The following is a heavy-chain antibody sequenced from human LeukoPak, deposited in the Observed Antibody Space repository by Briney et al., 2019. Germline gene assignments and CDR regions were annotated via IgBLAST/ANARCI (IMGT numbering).Heavy chain of an antibody. CDR3: AEQGKAAAAWPVDY. CDR2: ISGSGGST. CDR1: GFTFSSYA. Sequence: GGSLRLSCAASGFTFSSYAMSWVRQAPGKGLEWVSAISGSGGSTYYADSVKGRFTISRDNSKNTLYLQMNSLRAEDTAVYYCAEQGKAAAAWPVDYWGQGTLVTVSS. D-gene: IGHD6-13*01. J-gene: IGHJ4*02. V-gene: IGHV3-23*01.